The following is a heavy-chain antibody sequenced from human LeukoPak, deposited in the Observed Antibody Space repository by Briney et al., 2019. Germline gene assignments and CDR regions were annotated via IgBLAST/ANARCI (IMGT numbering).Heavy chain of an antibody. V-gene: IGHV1-2*02. J-gene: IGHJ4*02. CDR2: INPNSGGT. CDR1: GYTFTGYY. CDR3: ARARRTGHEYYYDSSGYYGGDY. Sequence: ASVKVSCKASGYTFTGYYMHWVRQAPGQGLEWMGWINPNSGGTNYAQKFQGRVTMTRDTSISTAYMELSRLRSDDTAVYYCARARRTGHEYYYDSSGYYGGDYWGQGTLVTVSS. D-gene: IGHD3-22*01.